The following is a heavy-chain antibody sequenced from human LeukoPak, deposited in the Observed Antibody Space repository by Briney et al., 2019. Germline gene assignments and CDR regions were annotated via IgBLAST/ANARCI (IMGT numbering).Heavy chain of an antibody. Sequence: GGSLRLSCAASGFTFRSSSMSWVRQAPGKGLEWVAFIGSFTGDIFYADSVKGRFTISRDNAKNTVYLQMNSLRVEDTGVYYCASALTTVTPHFHFWGQGTLVTVSS. J-gene: IGHJ4*02. V-gene: IGHV3-21*04. CDR1: GFTFRSSS. CDR2: IGSFTGDI. CDR3: ASALTTVTPHFHF. D-gene: IGHD4-17*01.